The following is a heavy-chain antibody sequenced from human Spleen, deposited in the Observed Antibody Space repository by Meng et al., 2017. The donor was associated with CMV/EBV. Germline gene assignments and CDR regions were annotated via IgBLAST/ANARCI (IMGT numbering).Heavy chain of an antibody. V-gene: IGHV4-61*01. CDR1: GASVSSGNYY. D-gene: IGHD1-26*01. Sequence: TGTGASVSSGNYYWNWIRQAPGQGLEWIGVIYYTGSTNYYASRKSGVTISLDMSKNQFALRLTTVTPAETAVDYCAGSRRGGPTTFDSWGQGTLVTVSS. J-gene: IGHJ5*01. CDR2: IYYTGST. CDR3: AGSRRGGPTTFDS.